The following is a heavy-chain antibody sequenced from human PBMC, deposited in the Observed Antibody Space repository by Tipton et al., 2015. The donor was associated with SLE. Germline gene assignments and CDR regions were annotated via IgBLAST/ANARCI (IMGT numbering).Heavy chain of an antibody. Sequence: TLSLTCTVSGGSISSHYWSWIRQPPGKGLEWIGYIYYSGSTNYNPSLKSRVTISVDTSKNQFSLKLSSVTAADTAVYYCAISYPGIAAAGRFDIWGQGTMVTVSS. J-gene: IGHJ3*02. V-gene: IGHV4-59*11. CDR3: AISYPGIAAAGRFDI. D-gene: IGHD6-13*01. CDR1: GGSISSHY. CDR2: IYYSGST.